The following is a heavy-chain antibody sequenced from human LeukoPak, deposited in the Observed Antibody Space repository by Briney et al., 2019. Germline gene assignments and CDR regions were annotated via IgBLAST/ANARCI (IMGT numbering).Heavy chain of an antibody. CDR2: ICGSGDTM. CDR3: ARCSSSSCYSNFDY. V-gene: IGHV3-23*01. D-gene: IGHD2-2*01. J-gene: IGHJ4*02. CDR1: GFTFSSYA. Sequence: GGSLRLSCAASGFTFSSYAMSWVRQAPGKGLEWVSTICGSGDTMYYADSVKGRFTTSRDNSKNTLYLQMNSLRAEDTAVYYCARCSSSSCYSNFDYWGQGTLVTVSS.